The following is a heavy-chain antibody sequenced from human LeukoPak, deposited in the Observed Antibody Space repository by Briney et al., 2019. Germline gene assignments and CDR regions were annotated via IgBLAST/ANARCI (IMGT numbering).Heavy chain of an antibody. V-gene: IGHV3-30*18. CDR2: MSNSGENT. J-gene: IGHJ4*02. CDR3: AKGGASVTRYVDY. Sequence: GGSLRLSCAASGFTFSSYAMHWVRQTPGKGLEWVGIMSNSGENTFYGEAVKGRFTISRDNSQNTLYLQMNSLSPEDTAVYYCAKGGASVTRYVDYWGQGTLVTVSS. CDR1: GFTFSSYA. D-gene: IGHD4-17*01.